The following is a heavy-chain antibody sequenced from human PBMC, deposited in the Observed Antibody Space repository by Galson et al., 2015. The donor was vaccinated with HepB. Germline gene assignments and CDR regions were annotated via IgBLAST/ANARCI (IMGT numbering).Heavy chain of an antibody. V-gene: IGHV4-4*07. CDR1: GGSISSYY. J-gene: IGHJ5*02. Sequence: LSLTCTVSGGSISSYYWSWIRQPAGKGLEWIGRIHASGIINYNPSLNSRVTMSVDTSKNQFSLKLTSVTAADTAVYFCAQDLGTSPYNWFDPWGQGTLVTVSS. CDR2: IHASGII. D-gene: IGHD7-27*01. CDR3: AQDLGTSPYNWFDP.